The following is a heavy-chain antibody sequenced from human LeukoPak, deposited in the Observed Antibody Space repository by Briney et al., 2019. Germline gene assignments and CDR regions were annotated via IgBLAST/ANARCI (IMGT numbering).Heavy chain of an antibody. J-gene: IGHJ4*02. CDR2: ISSSGSTI. CDR3: ARDMTTVTTGFDY. Sequence: GGSLRLSCAASGFTFRNYWMNWVRQAPGKGLEWVSYISSSGSTIYYADSVKGRFTISRDNAKNSLYLQMNSLRAEDTAVYYCARDMTTVTTGFDYWGQGTLVTVSS. D-gene: IGHD4-17*01. V-gene: IGHV3-48*03. CDR1: GFTFRNYW.